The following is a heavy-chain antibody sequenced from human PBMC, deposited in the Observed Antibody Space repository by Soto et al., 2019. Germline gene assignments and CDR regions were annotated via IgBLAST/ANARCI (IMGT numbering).Heavy chain of an antibody. Sequence: SETLSLTCTVSGGSISSSSYYWGWIRQPPGKGMEWIGSIYYSGSTYYNPSLKSRVTISVDTSKNQFSLKLCFVTAADTVVYYCARLTMVRGVISNYFDYWGQGTLVTVSS. CDR1: GGSISSSSYY. D-gene: IGHD3-10*01. CDR2: IYYSGST. CDR3: ARLTMVRGVISNYFDY. J-gene: IGHJ4*02. V-gene: IGHV4-39*01.